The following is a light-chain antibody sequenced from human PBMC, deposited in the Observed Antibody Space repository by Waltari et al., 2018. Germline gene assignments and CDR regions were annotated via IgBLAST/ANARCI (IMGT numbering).Light chain of an antibody. CDR2: DVT. V-gene: IGLV2-8*01. Sequence: QSALTQPPSASGSLGPSVTIPCTGTSRDVGGYNYVSWYQQHPGKAPKLMIYDVTKRPSGVPDRFSGSKSGNTASLTVSGLQAEDEADYYCSSYAGSNKVFGTGTKVTVL. CDR1: SRDVGGYNY. J-gene: IGLJ1*01. CDR3: SSYAGSNKV.